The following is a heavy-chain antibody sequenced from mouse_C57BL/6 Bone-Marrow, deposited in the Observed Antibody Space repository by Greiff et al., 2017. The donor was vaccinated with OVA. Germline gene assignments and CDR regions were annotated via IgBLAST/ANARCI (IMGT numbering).Heavy chain of an antibody. J-gene: IGHJ1*03. CDR1: GFTFSNYW. CDR3: TEITTVPYWYFDV. V-gene: IGHV6-3*01. Sequence: EVQGVESGGGLVQPGGSMKLSCVASGFTFSNYWMNWVRQSPEKGLEWVAQIRLKSDNYATHYAESVKGRFTISRDDSKSSVYLQMNNLRAEDTGIYYCTEITTVPYWYFDVWGTGTTVTVSS. CDR2: IRLKSDNYAT. D-gene: IGHD1-1*01.